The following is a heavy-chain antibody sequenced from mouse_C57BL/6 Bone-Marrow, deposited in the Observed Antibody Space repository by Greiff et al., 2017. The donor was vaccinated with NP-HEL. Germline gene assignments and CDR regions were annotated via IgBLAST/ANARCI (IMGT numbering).Heavy chain of an antibody. CDR3: ARWGLHGSGYYYAMDY. V-gene: IGHV1-39*01. D-gene: IGHD2-4*01. CDR1: GYSFTDYN. J-gene: IGHJ4*01. Sequence: EVKVVESGPELVKPGASVKISCKASGYSFTDYNMNWVKQSNGKSLEWIGVINPNYGTTSYNQKFKGKATLTVDQSSSTAYMQLNSLTSEDSAVYYCARWGLHGSGYYYAMDYWGQGTSVTVSS. CDR2: INPNYGTT.